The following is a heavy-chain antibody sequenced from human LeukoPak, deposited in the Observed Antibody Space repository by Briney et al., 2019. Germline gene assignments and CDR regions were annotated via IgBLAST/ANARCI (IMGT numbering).Heavy chain of an antibody. D-gene: IGHD2-15*01. J-gene: IGHJ4*02. V-gene: IGHV1-2*02. CDR2: IEPNSGGT. Sequence: ASVKVSCKASGYTFTGYYMHWVRQAPGQGLEWMGWIEPNSGGTNSAQKFQGRVTMTRDTSISTAYMELRRLRSDDTAVYYCARDRCTGGRCHSLSVGYMDVWGQGTLVTVSS. CDR1: GYTFTGYY. CDR3: ARDRCTGGRCHSLSVGYMDV.